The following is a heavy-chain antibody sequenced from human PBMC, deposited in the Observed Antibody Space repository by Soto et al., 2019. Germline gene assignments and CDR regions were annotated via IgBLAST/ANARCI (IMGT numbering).Heavy chain of an antibody. CDR2: IFYTGST. Sequence: SETLSLTCTVCGGSINSNRYYWAWIRQPPGKGLEWIGSIFYTGSTYYSPSLKGRLTISVDPSKNQFSLKLTYVTAADTAKYFCAREGNLGRWLQPLDFWGQGTLVTVSS. V-gene: IGHV4-39*07. J-gene: IGHJ4*02. CDR3: AREGNLGRWLQPLDF. D-gene: IGHD5-12*01. CDR1: GGSINSNRYY.